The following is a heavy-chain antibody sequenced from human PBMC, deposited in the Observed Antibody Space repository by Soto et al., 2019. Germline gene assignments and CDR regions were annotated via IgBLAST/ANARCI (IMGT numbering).Heavy chain of an antibody. J-gene: IGHJ3*02. CDR1: SGSISSSNW. CDR2: IYHSGST. CDR3: ARDRRGGGGVRAGYCSSTSCYFGRHGAFDI. D-gene: IGHD2-2*01. Sequence: PSETLSLTCAVSSGSISSSNWWSWVRQPPGKGLEWIGEIYHSGSTNYNPSLKSRVTISVDKSKNQFSLKLSSVTAADTAVYYCARDRRGGGGVRAGYCSSTSCYFGRHGAFDIWGQGTMVTVSS. V-gene: IGHV4-4*02.